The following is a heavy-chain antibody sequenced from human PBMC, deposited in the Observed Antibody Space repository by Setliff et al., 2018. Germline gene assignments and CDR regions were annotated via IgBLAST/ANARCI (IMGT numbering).Heavy chain of an antibody. D-gene: IGHD3-10*01. CDR2: IDQSGIT. CDR1: GGSISSSSYY. J-gene: IGHJ4*02. V-gene: IGHV4-39*01. Sequence: SETLSLTCTVSGGSISSSSYYWGWIRQPPGKGPEWIGEIDQSGITNYNPSLKSRVTISIDTSKNQFSLRLSSVTAADTAVYYCARPVGDGAGPFDHWGQGILVTVSS. CDR3: ARPVGDGAGPFDH.